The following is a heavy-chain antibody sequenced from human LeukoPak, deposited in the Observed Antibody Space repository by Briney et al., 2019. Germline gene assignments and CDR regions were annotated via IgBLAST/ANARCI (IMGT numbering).Heavy chain of an antibody. V-gene: IGHV1-2*02. CDR1: GYTFTGYY. D-gene: IGHD3-10*01. Sequence: ASVKVPCKASGYTFTGYYMHWVRQAPGQGLEWMGWINPNSGGTNYAQKFQGRVTMTRDTSISTAYMELSRLRSDDTAVYYCARGAGDPTMVRGVIITCYGMDVWGQGTTVTVSS. CDR3: ARGAGDPTMVRGVIITCYGMDV. CDR2: INPNSGGT. J-gene: IGHJ6*02.